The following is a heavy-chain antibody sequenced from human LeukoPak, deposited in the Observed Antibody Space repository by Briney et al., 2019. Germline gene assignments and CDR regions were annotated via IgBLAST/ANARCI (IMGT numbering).Heavy chain of an antibody. V-gene: IGHV5-51*01. CDR3: ARLRWAAGDGYYFDY. D-gene: IGHD6-13*01. CDR1: GHGFTTCW. J-gene: IGHJ4*02. CDR2: INPGNSDT. Sequence: GESLKISCKGSGHGFTTCWIGWVRQMPGKGLEWIGVINPGNSDTRYSPSFQGQVTISADKSITTAYLQWSSLKASDTAMYYCARLRWAAGDGYYFDYWGQGTPVTVSS.